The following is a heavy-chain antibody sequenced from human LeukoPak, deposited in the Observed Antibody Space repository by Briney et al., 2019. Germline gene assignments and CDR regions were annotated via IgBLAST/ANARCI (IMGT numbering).Heavy chain of an antibody. CDR3: ARGGTNVHY. J-gene: IGHJ4*02. CDR1: GGSISSHY. CDR2: MYTSGST. V-gene: IGHV4-4*07. D-gene: IGHD1-7*01. Sequence: PSGTLSLTCSVSGGSISSHYWSWIRQSAGKGLEWIGRMYTSGSTDYNPSFQSRVIISIDTSKNQFSLKLSSVTAADTAVYYCARGGTNVHYWGQGTLVTVSS.